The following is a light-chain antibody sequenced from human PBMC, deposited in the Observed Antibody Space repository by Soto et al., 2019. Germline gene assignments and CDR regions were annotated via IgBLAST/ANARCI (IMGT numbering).Light chain of an antibody. J-gene: IGLJ1*01. V-gene: IGLV2-23*01. Sequence: QSALTQPASVSGSPGQSITISCTGTSSDVGSYNLVSWYQQYPGKAPKLMIYDGSKRPSGVSNRFSGSKSGNTASLTISGLQAEDEADYYCCSYGGSSTVYVFGSGTKLTVL. CDR1: SSDVGSYNL. CDR3: CSYGGSSTVYV. CDR2: DGS.